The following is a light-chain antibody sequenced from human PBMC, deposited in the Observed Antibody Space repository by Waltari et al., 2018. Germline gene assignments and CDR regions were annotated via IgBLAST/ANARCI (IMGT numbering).Light chain of an antibody. CDR1: SSDVGGYNY. CDR2: DVS. V-gene: IGLV2-14*01. Sequence: SALTQPASVSGSPGQSITIQCTGTSSDVGGYNYVSCYQQHPGKVPKLLIFDVSNRPSGVSNRFSGSKSGNTASLTISGLQAEDESDYYCCSFTSRSTWVFGGGTKLTVL. CDR3: CSFTSRSTWV. J-gene: IGLJ3*02.